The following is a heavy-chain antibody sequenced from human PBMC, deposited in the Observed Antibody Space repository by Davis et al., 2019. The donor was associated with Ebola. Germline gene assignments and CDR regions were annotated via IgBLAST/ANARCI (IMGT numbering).Heavy chain of an antibody. J-gene: IGHJ6*02. D-gene: IGHD1-26*01. CDR3: AKTSNVGYYYGMDV. Sequence: GESLKISCEGSGYTFTYYWIGWVRQMPGKGLEWMGMIYPGDSDTKYSPSFQGQVTISADKSITTAYLQWNSLKASDTAMYYCAKTSNVGYYYGMDVWGQGTTVTVSS. CDR1: GYTFTYYW. CDR2: IYPGDSDT. V-gene: IGHV5-51*01.